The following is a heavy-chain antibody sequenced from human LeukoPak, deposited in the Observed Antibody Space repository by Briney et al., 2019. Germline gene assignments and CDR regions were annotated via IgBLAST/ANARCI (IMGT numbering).Heavy chain of an antibody. CDR2: ISAYNGNT. Sequence: ASVKVSCKASGYTFSGHYMHWVRQAPGQGLEWMGWISAYNGNTNYAQKLQGRVTMTTDTSTSTAYMELRSLRSDDTAVYYCARGGDSSSWYNWFDPWGQGTLVTVSS. J-gene: IGHJ5*02. CDR3: ARGGDSSSWYNWFDP. CDR1: GYTFSGHY. D-gene: IGHD6-13*01. V-gene: IGHV1-18*04.